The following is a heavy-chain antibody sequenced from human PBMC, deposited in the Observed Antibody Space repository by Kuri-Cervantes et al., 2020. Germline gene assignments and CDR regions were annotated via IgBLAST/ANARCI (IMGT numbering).Heavy chain of an antibody. D-gene: IGHD3-3*01. Sequence: GSLRLSCTVSGGSISSSGYYWGWIRQPPGKGLEWIGSIYYSGSTYYNPSLKSRVTISVDTSKNQFSLKQSSVTAADTAVYYCATDGSYDFWSGYYYGMDVWGQGTTVTVSS. CDR1: GGSISSSGYY. J-gene: IGHJ6*02. CDR2: IYYSGST. V-gene: IGHV4-39*01. CDR3: ATDGSYDFWSGYYYGMDV.